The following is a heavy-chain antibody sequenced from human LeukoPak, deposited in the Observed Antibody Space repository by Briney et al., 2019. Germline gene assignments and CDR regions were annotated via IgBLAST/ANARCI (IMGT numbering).Heavy chain of an antibody. J-gene: IGHJ6*03. CDR1: GFTFSSYE. V-gene: IGHV3-21*01. CDR2: ISTSSSYI. D-gene: IGHD4-17*01. Sequence: GGSLRLSCAASGFTFSSYEMNWVRQAPGKGLEWVSSISTSSSYIYYADSVKGRFTISRDNAKNSLYLQMNSLRAEDTAVYYCAKTTDNYYYYMDVWGKGTTVTVSS. CDR3: AKTTDNYYYYMDV.